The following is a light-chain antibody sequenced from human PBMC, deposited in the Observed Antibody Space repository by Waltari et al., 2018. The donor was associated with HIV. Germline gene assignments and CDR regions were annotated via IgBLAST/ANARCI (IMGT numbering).Light chain of an antibody. V-gene: IGKV3-15*01. CDR2: GAS. CDR3: QQSNNLPRT. Sequence: EIVMTQSPATLSVSPGERATLSCRASQSVSTNLSWYQQEPGQAPRHLISGASTRATGIPARFSGSGSGTEFTLTISSLQSEDFAVYYCQQSNNLPRTFGQGTKVEIK. J-gene: IGKJ1*01. CDR1: QSVSTN.